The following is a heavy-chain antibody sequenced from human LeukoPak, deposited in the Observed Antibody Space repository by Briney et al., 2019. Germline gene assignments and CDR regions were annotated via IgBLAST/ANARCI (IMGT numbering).Heavy chain of an antibody. CDR3: TTRRPDAFDI. Sequence: PGGSLRLSCAASGSTFSGSAMHWVRQAPGKGLEWVGQIGSGAKSYATAYAASVKGRFTISRDDSKNTAYLQMNSLKTEDTAVYYCTTRRPDAFDIWGQGTMVTVSS. CDR1: GSTFSGSA. V-gene: IGHV3-73*01. CDR2: IGSGAKSYAT. J-gene: IGHJ3*02.